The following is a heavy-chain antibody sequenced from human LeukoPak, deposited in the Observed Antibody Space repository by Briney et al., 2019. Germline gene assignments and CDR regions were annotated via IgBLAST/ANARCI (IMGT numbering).Heavy chain of an antibody. CDR2: ISGSGGST. Sequence: PGGSLRLSCAASGFTFSSYAMSWVRQAPGKGLEWVSAISGSGGSTYYADSVKGRFTISRDNSKNTLYLQMNSLRAEDTAVYYCARALTYYYDCSGYENDAFDIWGQGTMVTVSS. CDR1: GFTFSSYA. D-gene: IGHD3-22*01. J-gene: IGHJ3*02. V-gene: IGHV3-23*01. CDR3: ARALTYYYDCSGYENDAFDI.